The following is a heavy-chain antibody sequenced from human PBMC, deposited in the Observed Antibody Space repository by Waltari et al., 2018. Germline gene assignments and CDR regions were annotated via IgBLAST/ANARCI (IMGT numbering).Heavy chain of an antibody. CDR1: GLTVSSNY. D-gene: IGHD1-1*01. V-gene: IGHV3-53*01. J-gene: IGHJ3*02. CDR3: AMRVQLEPLDAFDI. Sequence: EVQLVESGGGLIQPGGCLRRSCAAAGLTVSSNYMSWVRQAPGKGVEWVSVIYGGGSTYYADAAKGGFTISRDNATKTLYLQMISLRAEDTAVYYCAMRVQLEPLDAFDIWGQGTMVTVSS. CDR2: IYGGGST.